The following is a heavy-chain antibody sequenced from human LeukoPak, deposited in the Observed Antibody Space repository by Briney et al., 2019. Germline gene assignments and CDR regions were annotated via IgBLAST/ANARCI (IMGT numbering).Heavy chain of an antibody. J-gene: IGHJ6*02. CDR3: ARDPSRDGYNYNYYYGMDV. D-gene: IGHD5-24*01. Sequence: SVKVSCKASGGTFSSYAISWVRQAPGQGLEWMGRIIPFVVIADYAEKFQGRVTITADKSTSTAYMELSSLRSEDTAVYYGARDPSRDGYNYNYYYGMDVWGQGTTVTVSS. V-gene: IGHV1-69*04. CDR2: IIPFVVIA. CDR1: GGTFSSYA.